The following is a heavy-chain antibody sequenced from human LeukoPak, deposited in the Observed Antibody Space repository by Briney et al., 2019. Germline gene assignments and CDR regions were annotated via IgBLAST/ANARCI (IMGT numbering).Heavy chain of an antibody. Sequence: GGSLRLSCAASGFTVSSNYMNWVRQAPGKGLEWVSVIYTGGNTYYAGSVKGRSTISRDNSKNTLYLQMHSLRAEDTAVYYCASPSSGQSFDIWGQGTMVTVSS. CDR2: IYTGGNT. J-gene: IGHJ3*02. D-gene: IGHD6-19*01. V-gene: IGHV3-53*01. CDR3: ASPSSGQSFDI. CDR1: GFTVSSNY.